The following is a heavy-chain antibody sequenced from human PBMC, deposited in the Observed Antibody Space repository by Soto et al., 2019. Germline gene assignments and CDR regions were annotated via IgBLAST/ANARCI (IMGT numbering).Heavy chain of an antibody. CDR1: GFTFSRYA. V-gene: IGHV3-23*01. J-gene: IGHJ4*02. D-gene: IGHD2-2*01. Sequence: GGSLRLSCAASGFTFSRYAMSWVRQATGKGLEWVSAISGSGGSTYYADSVKGRFTISRDNSKNTLYLQMNSLRAEDTAVYYCAKDRVPAAITPGFGYWGQGTLVTVSS. CDR2: ISGSGGST. CDR3: AKDRVPAAITPGFGY.